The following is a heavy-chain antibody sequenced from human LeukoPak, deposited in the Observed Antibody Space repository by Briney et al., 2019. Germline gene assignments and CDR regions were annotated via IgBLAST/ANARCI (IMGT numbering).Heavy chain of an antibody. CDR2: INYSGST. J-gene: IGHJ6*03. D-gene: IGHD1-1*01. Sequence: SETLSLTCTVSGYSISSGYYWSWIRQPPGKGLEWIGYINYSGSTNYNPSLKSRITISVDTSKNQFSLKLSSVTAADTAVYYCARVSWFPGTSYYYMDVWDKGTTVTVSS. CDR1: GYSISSGYY. V-gene: IGHV4-61*01. CDR3: ARVSWFPGTSYYYMDV.